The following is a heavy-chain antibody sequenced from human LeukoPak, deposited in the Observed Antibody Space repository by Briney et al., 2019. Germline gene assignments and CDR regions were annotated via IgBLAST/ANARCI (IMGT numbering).Heavy chain of an antibody. CDR2: ISDSGANT. CDR1: GFTFSTYA. V-gene: IGHV3-23*01. Sequence: PGGSLRLSCAASGFTFSTYAMSWVRQAPGKGLEWVSTISDSGANTCYADSVRGRFTISRDNSKNTLYLQKNSQRADDTAIYYCAKSMTLQWRGFFDLWGRGTHVTVSS. CDR3: AKSMTLQWRGFFDL. D-gene: IGHD6-19*01. J-gene: IGHJ2*01.